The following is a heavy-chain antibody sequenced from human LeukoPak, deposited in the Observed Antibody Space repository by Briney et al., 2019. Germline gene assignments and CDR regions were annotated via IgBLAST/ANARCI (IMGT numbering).Heavy chain of an antibody. V-gene: IGHV4-4*07. D-gene: IGHD2-2*01. CDR1: GGSISSYY. CDR3: ARGQYHLLYWYFDL. J-gene: IGHJ2*01. Sequence: SETLSLTCTVSGGSISSYYWSWIRQPAGKGLEWIGRIYSSGSTNYNPSLKSRVTISVDTSKNQFSLKLSSVTAPDTAVYYCARGQYHLLYWYFDLWGRGTLVTVSS. CDR2: IYSSGST.